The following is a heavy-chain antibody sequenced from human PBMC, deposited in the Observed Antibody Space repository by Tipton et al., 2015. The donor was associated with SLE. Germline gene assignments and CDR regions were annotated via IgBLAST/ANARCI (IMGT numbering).Heavy chain of an antibody. D-gene: IGHD6-13*01. J-gene: IGHJ4*02. CDR1: GGSINGYY. Sequence: TLSLTCTVSGGSINGYYWNWFRQPPGRELEWIGYIYHSGSTNFNPSLKSRVAISADTSKRQFSLKLSSVTAADTAVYYCATRGSSSWYFFDYWGQGTLVTVSS. CDR2: IYHSGST. V-gene: IGHV4-59*12. CDR3: ATRGSSSWYFFDY.